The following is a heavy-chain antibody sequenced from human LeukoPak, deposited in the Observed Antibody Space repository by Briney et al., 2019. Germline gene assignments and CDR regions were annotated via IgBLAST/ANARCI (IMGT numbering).Heavy chain of an antibody. V-gene: IGHV4-4*07. CDR1: GGSVSSYY. D-gene: IGHD3-9*01. CDR3: ARSGLVRRHFDWLLRQYYFDY. CDR2: IYTSGST. Sequence: SETLSLTCTVSGGSVSSYYWSWIRQPAGKGLEWIGRIYTSGSTNYNPSLKSRVTMSVDTSKNQFSLKLSSVTAADTAVYYCARSGLVRRHFDWLLRQYYFDYWGQGTLVTVSS. J-gene: IGHJ4*02.